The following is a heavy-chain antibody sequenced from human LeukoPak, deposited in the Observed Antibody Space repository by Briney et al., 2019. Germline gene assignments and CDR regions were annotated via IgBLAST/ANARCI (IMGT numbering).Heavy chain of an antibody. Sequence: SETLSLTCTVSGGSISSEYWSWIRQSPGKGLEWIGYISYSGSTNYNPSLKSRVTIPVDTSKNQFSLKLSSVTAADTAVYYCARRGYYDSSGYYYPKPRRWFDPWGQGTLVTVSS. V-gene: IGHV4-59*12. D-gene: IGHD3-22*01. CDR3: ARRGYYDSSGYYYPKPRRWFDP. J-gene: IGHJ5*02. CDR2: ISYSGST. CDR1: GGSISSEY.